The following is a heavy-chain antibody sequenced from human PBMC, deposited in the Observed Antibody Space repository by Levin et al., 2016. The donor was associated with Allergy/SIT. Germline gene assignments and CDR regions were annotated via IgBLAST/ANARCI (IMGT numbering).Heavy chain of an antibody. V-gene: IGHV3-23*01. CDR3: AKVPKDYDFWSGEIYYGMDV. D-gene: IGHD3-3*01. CDR2: ISGSGGST. J-gene: IGHJ6*02. Sequence: GGSLRLSCAASGFTFSSYAMSWVRQAPGKGLEWVSAISGSGGSTYYADSVKGRFTISRDNSKNTLYLQMNSLRAEDTAVYYCAKVPKDYDFWSGEIYYGMDVWGQGTTVTVSS. CDR1: GFTFSSYA.